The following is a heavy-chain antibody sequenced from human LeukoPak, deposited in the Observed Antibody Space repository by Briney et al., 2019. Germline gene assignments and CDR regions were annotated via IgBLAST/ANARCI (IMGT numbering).Heavy chain of an antibody. J-gene: IGHJ4*02. CDR1: GFTFSSYA. V-gene: IGHV3-30*04. CDR3: ANGGYGAYYFDY. Sequence: GGSLRLSCAASGFTFSSYAMHWVRQAPGKGLEWVAVISYDGSNKYYADSVKGRFTISKDNAKNSLYLQMNSLRAEDTAVYYCANGGYGAYYFDYWGQGTLVTVSS. D-gene: IGHD5-12*01. CDR2: ISYDGSNK.